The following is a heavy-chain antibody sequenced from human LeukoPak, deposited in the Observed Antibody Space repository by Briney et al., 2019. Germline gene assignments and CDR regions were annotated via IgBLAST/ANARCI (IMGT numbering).Heavy chain of an antibody. CDR1: GFTFSSYS. V-gene: IGHV3-21*01. J-gene: IGHJ4*02. Sequence: GGSLRLSCAASGFTFSSYSMNWVRQAPGKGLEWVSSISSSSSYIYYADSVKGRFTISRDNAKNLLYLQMNSLRAEGTAVYYCARDGRCLPDSWGRGPLVPVSS. D-gene: IGHD2-8*01. CDR2: ISSSSSYI. CDR3: ARDGRCLPDS.